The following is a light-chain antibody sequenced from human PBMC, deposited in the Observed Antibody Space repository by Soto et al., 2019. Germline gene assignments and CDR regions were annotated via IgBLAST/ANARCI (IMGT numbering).Light chain of an antibody. Sequence: EIVLTQSPGTLSLSPGERATLSCRASQSVSSSYLAWYQQKPGQAPRLLIYGASSRATGIPDRFSGSGSGTDFTLTISRLEPDAVAVYYCQQYGSSPWTFGQGTKVEIK. CDR3: QQYGSSPWT. V-gene: IGKV3-20*01. J-gene: IGKJ1*01. CDR1: QSVSSSY. CDR2: GAS.